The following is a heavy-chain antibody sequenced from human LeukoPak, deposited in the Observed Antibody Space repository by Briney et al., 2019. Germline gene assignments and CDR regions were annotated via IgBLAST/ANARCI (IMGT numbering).Heavy chain of an antibody. Sequence: ASVKVSCKASGYTFTGYYMHWVRQAPGQGLEWMGRINPNSGGTNYAQKFQGRVTMTRDTSISTAYMELRSLRSDDTAVYYCARDLAGYGSGIQWGQGTLVTVSS. CDR2: INPNSGGT. CDR1: GYTFTGYY. V-gene: IGHV1-2*06. CDR3: ARDLAGYGSGIQ. J-gene: IGHJ4*02. D-gene: IGHD3-10*01.